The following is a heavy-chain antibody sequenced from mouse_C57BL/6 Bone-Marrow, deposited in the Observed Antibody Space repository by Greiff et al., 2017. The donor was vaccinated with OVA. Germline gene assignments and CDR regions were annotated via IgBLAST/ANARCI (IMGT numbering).Heavy chain of an antibody. J-gene: IGHJ3*01. CDR2: IRSKSNNYAT. CDR1: GFSFNTYA. CDR3: VRRGYYGSFAY. Sequence: EVQVVESGGGLVQPKGSLKLSCAASGFSFNTYAMNWVRQAPGKGLEWVARIRSKSNNYATYYADSVKDRFTISRDDSESMLYLQMNNLKTEDTAMYYCVRRGYYGSFAYWGQGTLVTVSA. V-gene: IGHV10-1*01. D-gene: IGHD1-1*01.